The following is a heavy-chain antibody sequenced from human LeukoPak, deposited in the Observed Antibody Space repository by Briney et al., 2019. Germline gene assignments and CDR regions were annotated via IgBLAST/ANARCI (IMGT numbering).Heavy chain of an antibody. CDR1: GGSISSYY. J-gene: IGHJ5*02. Sequence: SETLSLTCTVSGGSISSYYWSWIRQPPGKGLEWTGYIYYSGSTNYNPSLKSRVTISVDTSKNQFSLKLGSVTAADTAVYYCARRRAEGGSNGHYNWFDPWGQGILVTVSS. CDR3: ARRRAEGGSNGHYNWFDP. V-gene: IGHV4-59*08. D-gene: IGHD6-13*01. CDR2: IYYSGST.